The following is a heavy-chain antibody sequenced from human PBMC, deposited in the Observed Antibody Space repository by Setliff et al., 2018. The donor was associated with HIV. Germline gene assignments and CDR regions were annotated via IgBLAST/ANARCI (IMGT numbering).Heavy chain of an antibody. Sequence: SETLSLTCTVSGGSISSSSYYWGWIRQPPGKGLEWIANIFYSGSSYYNPSLKSRVTISVDTSKNQFSLKLSSVSAADTAVYYCARDGSYYDSSAYLGGRYYYYGMDVWGQGTKVTVSS. D-gene: IGHD3-22*01. CDR3: ARDGSYYDSSAYLGGRYYYYGMDV. J-gene: IGHJ6*02. V-gene: IGHV4-39*07. CDR2: IFYSGSS. CDR1: GGSISSSSYY.